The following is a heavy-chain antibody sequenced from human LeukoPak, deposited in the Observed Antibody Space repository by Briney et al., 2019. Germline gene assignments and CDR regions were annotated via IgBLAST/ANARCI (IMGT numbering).Heavy chain of an antibody. V-gene: IGHV3-30*02. CDR3: AKDMSSSSGGDY. Sequence: GGSLRLSCAASGFTFSSYGMHWARQAPGKGLEWVAFIRYDGSNKYYADSVKGRFTISRDNSKNTLYLQMNSLRAEDTAVYYCAKDMSSSSGGDYWGQGTLVTVSS. CDR2: IRYDGSNK. J-gene: IGHJ4*02. D-gene: IGHD6-6*01. CDR1: GFTFSSYG.